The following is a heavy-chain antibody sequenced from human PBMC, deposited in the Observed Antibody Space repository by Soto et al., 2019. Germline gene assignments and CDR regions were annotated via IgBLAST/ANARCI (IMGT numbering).Heavy chain of an antibody. Sequence: TSETLSLTCTVSGGSISSGGYYWSWIRQPPGKGLEWIGYIYYSGSTNYNPSLKSRVTISVDTSKNQFSLKLSSVTAADTAVYYCARLWGYYNDYWGQGTLVTVSS. D-gene: IGHD3-22*01. J-gene: IGHJ4*02. CDR1: GGSISSGGYY. CDR2: IYYSGST. V-gene: IGHV4-61*08. CDR3: ARLWGYYNDY.